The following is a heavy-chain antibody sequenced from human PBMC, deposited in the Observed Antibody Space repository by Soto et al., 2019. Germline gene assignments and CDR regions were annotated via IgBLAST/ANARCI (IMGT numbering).Heavy chain of an antibody. CDR2: IGDSGGDT. Sequence: EVQLLESGGGLVQPGGSLRLSCAASGFSFSRYAMSWVRQAPGKGLEWVSAIGDSGGDTYYADSVKGRFTISRDNSKNTLYRQMIRLRAGDRAVYYWPQRSEISPAFDRWAQGSLVTVSS. D-gene: IGHD3-9*01. V-gene: IGHV3-23*01. CDR3: PQRSEISPAFDR. J-gene: IGHJ4*02. CDR1: GFSFSRYA.